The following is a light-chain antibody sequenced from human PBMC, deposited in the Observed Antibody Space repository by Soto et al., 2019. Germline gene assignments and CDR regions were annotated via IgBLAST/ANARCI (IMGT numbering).Light chain of an antibody. CDR3: PQSYSTPCT. CDR1: QSISSY. V-gene: IGKV1-39*01. Sequence: DIQMTHSPSSLSASVGDRVTITCRASQSISSYLNWYQQKPGKAPKLLIYAASSLQSGVPSRFSRSGSGKDFTLTISSLQPEDFATYYSPQSYSTPCTFGQGTKVEIX. CDR2: AAS. J-gene: IGKJ1*01.